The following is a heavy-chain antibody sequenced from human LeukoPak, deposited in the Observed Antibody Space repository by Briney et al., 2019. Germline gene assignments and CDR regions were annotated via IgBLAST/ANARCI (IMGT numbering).Heavy chain of an antibody. CDR2: INHSGST. CDR3: ARAGRDYDFWSGYYKGDHFDY. CDR1: GGSFSGYY. J-gene: IGHJ4*02. Sequence: SETLSLTCAVYGGSFSGYYWSWIRQPPGKGLEWIGEINHSGSTNNNPSLKSRVTISVDTSKNQFSLKLSSVTAADTAVYYCARAGRDYDFWSGYYKGDHFDYWGQGTLVTVSS. V-gene: IGHV4-34*01. D-gene: IGHD3-3*01.